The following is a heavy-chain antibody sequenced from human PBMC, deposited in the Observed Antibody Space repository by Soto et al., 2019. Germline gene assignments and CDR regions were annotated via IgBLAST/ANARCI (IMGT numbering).Heavy chain of an antibody. D-gene: IGHD6-13*01. CDR1: GFTFSSYW. J-gene: IGHJ5*02. CDR2: INSDGSST. V-gene: IGHV3-74*01. Sequence: PGGSLGLSCAASGFTFSSYWMHWVRQAPGKGLVWVSRINSDGSSTSYADSVKGRFTISRDNAKNTLYLQMNSLRAEDTAVYYCARVRAAAEFDPWGQGTLDTVSS. CDR3: ARVRAAAEFDP.